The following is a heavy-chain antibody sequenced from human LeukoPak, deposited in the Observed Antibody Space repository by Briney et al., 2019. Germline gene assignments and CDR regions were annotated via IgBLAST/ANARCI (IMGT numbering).Heavy chain of an antibody. D-gene: IGHD3-22*01. CDR1: GFTFGDYA. CDR3: TRRYSYDSSGYYYVRDAFDI. Sequence: GGSLRLSCTASGFTFGDYAMSWFRQAPGKGLEWVGFIRSKAYGGTTEYAASVKGRFTISRDDSKSIAYLQMNSLKTEDTAVYYCTRRYSYDSSGYYYVRDAFDIWGQGTMVTVSS. CDR2: IRSKAYGGTT. J-gene: IGHJ3*02. V-gene: IGHV3-49*03.